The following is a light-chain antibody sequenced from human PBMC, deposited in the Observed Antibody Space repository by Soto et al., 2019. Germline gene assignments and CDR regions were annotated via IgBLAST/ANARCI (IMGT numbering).Light chain of an antibody. CDR2: KAS. J-gene: IGKJ4*02. CDR3: QQYNSFIWT. Sequence: IQKNQTPSTLSAYVGERVTMICRASQSISSWLAWYQQKPGKAPKLLISKASNLDSGVPSRFSGSGSGTEFNLTICSLQPEDFATYYCQQYNSFIWTFGGGSVVDIK. V-gene: IGKV1-5*03. CDR1: QSISSW.